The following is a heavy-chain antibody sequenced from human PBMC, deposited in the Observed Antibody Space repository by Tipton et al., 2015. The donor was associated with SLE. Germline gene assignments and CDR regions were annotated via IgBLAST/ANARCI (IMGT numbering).Heavy chain of an antibody. D-gene: IGHD1-26*01. CDR1: GGSFSGYY. CDR2: INHSGST. Sequence: TLSLTCAVYGGSFSGYYWSWIRQPPGKGLEWIGEINHSGSTNYNPSLKSRVTISVDTSKNQFSLKLSSVTAADTAVYYCARGWGHSGSDRLCVGYWGQGTLVTVSS. V-gene: IGHV4-34*01. CDR3: ARGWGHSGSDRLCVGY. J-gene: IGHJ4*02.